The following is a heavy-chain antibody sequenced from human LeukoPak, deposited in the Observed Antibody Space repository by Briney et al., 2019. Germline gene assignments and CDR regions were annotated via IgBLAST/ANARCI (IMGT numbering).Heavy chain of an antibody. J-gene: IGHJ5*02. D-gene: IGHD2-8*01. CDR2: ISDSGGTT. CDR3: AKLTRGYCTSTACPNRIDP. V-gene: IGHV3-23*01. CDR1: VFTFSNYA. Sequence: GGSLSLSCAASVFTFSNYAMTWVRHAPGEGLEWVSAISDSGGTTYIADNEKGRFTTSRDNSKNTLYLQMNSLRAGDTAIFYCAKLTRGYCTSTACPNRIDPGGQGNRTTVSS.